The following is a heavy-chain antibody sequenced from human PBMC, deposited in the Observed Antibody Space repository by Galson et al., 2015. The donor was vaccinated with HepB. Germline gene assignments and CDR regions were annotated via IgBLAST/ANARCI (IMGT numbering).Heavy chain of an antibody. CDR3: AKDRLGWELLTYYYGLDV. D-gene: IGHD1-26*01. CDR2: ISFDGSKQ. J-gene: IGHJ6*02. Sequence: SLRLSCAASGFSFSNYGIHWVRQGPGKGLEWVAVISFDGSKQYYADSVKGRFTISRDNSKETLYLQMNNLRPEDTAVYSCAKDRLGWELLTYYYGLDVWGQGTTVTISS. V-gene: IGHV3-30*18. CDR1: GFSFSNYG.